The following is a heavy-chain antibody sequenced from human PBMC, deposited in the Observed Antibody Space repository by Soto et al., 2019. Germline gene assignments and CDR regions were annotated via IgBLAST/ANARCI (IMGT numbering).Heavy chain of an antibody. CDR1: GGSFSGYY. CDR3: ARGRIGVVVAATRGVIDP. Sequence: SETLSLTCAVYGGSFSGYYLSWIRQPPGKGLEWIGEINHSGSTNYNPSLRSRVTISVDTSKNQFSLKLSSVTAADTAVYYCARGRIGVVVAATRGVIDPWGQGTLVTVSS. V-gene: IGHV4-34*01. CDR2: INHSGST. D-gene: IGHD2-15*01. J-gene: IGHJ5*02.